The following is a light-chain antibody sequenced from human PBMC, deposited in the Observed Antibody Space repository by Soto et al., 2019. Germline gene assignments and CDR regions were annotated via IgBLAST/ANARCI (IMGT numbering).Light chain of an antibody. V-gene: IGLV2-14*01. J-gene: IGLJ2*01. CDR1: SSDVGGYNY. Sequence: QSALTQPAPVPGSPGQSITISCTGTSSDVGGYNYVSWYQQHPGKAPKLMIYDVSNRPSGVSNRFSGSKSGNTASLTISGLQAEDEADYYCSSYTSSSTLVFGGGTKVTVL. CDR3: SSYTSSSTLV. CDR2: DVS.